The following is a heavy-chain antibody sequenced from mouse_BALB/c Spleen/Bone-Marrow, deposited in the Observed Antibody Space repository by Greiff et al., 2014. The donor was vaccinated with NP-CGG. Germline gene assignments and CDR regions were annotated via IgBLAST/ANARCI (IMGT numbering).Heavy chain of an antibody. CDR2: INSNGGRT. V-gene: IGHV5-6-3*01. Sequence: EVNLVESGGGLVQPGGSLKLSCAASGFTFSSYGMSWVRQTPDKRLELVATINSNGGRTYYPDSVKGRSTISRDNAKNTLYLQMSSLKSEDTAMYYCARDSLLRSLYAMDYWGQGTSVTVSS. CDR1: GFTFSSYG. D-gene: IGHD1-2*01. CDR3: ARDSLLRSLYAMDY. J-gene: IGHJ4*01.